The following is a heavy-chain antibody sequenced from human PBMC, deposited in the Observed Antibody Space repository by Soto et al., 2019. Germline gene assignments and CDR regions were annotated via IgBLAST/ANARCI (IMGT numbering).Heavy chain of an antibody. CDR2: IAHDGSNE. J-gene: IGHJ3*02. V-gene: IGHV3-30*18. CDR3: AKGQADSSGYDEAFDM. CDR1: GLTFRSYG. Sequence: QVQLVESGGGVVQPGRSLRLSCAASGLTFRSYGMHWVRQAPGKGLEWVAVIAHDGSNEYYADSVKGRITISRDNSRNTLYLQMNSLRAEDTAVYYCAKGQADSSGYDEAFDMWGQGTMVTVSS. D-gene: IGHD3-22*01.